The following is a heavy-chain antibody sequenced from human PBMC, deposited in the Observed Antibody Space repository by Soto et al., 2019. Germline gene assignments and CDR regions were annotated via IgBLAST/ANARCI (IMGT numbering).Heavy chain of an antibody. CDR1: GGTFSTYT. Sequence: QVQLVQSGAEVKKPGSSVKVSCKASGGTFSTYTITWVRQAPGQGLEWMGGIIPIFGTANYPQKFQGRVTITADESTSTAYLEMSSLRSEDTAVYYCASYQDRSGYWNNCFDTGGQGTLVTVSS. J-gene: IGHJ5*02. V-gene: IGHV1-69*01. CDR2: IIPIFGTA. CDR3: ASYQDRSGYWNNCFDT. D-gene: IGHD3-22*01.